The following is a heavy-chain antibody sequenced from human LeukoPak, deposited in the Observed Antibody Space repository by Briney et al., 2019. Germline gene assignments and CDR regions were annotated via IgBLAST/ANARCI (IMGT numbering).Heavy chain of an antibody. CDR3: ARPSNRGRITMIVYDY. Sequence: SETLSLTCAVYGGSFSGYYWSWIRQPPGKGLEWIGEINHSGSTNYNPSLKSRVTISVDTSKNQFSLKLSPVTAADTAVYYCARPSNRGRITMIVYDYWGQGTLVTVSS. J-gene: IGHJ4*02. CDR2: INHSGST. V-gene: IGHV4-34*01. D-gene: IGHD3-22*01. CDR1: GGSFSGYY.